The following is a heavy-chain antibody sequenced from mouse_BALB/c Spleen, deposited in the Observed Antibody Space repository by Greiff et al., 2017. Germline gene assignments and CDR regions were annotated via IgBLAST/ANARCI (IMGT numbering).Heavy chain of an antibody. Sequence: VKLQQSGPQLVRPGASVKISCKASGYSFTSYWMHWVKQRPGQGLEWIGMIDPSDSETRLNQKFKDKATLTVDKSSSTAYMQLSSPTSEDSAVYYCARENYDYDDGFAYWGQGTLVTVSA. CDR1: GYSFTSYW. V-gene: IGHV1S126*01. CDR3: ARENYDYDDGFAY. D-gene: IGHD2-4*01. CDR2: IDPSDSET. J-gene: IGHJ3*01.